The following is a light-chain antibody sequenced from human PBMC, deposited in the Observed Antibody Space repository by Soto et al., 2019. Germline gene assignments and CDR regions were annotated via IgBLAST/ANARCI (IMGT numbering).Light chain of an antibody. CDR3: SSYTSSSTLVV. CDR2: DVS. CDR1: SSDVGGYNY. V-gene: IGLV2-14*01. Sequence: QSALTQPASVSGSPGQSITISCTGTSSDVGGYNYVSWCQQHPGKASKLMIYDVSNRPSGVSNRFSGSKSGNTASLTISGLQPEDEADYYCSSYTSSSTLVVFGTGTKLTVL. J-gene: IGLJ1*01.